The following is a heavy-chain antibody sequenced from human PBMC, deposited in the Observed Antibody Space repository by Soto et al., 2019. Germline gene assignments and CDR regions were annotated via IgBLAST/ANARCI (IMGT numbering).Heavy chain of an antibody. CDR2: ISRTGDST. CDR3: AKLRNDFWSGYES. CDR1: GFTFSTYA. V-gene: IGHV3-23*01. D-gene: IGHD3-3*01. Sequence: GGSLRLSCAASGFTFSTYAMSWVRQAPGKGLECVASISRTGDSTNYADSVKGRFIISRDNSKNTLSLQMSSLRAEDTAVYYCAKLRNDFWSGYESWGQGTLVTVSS. J-gene: IGHJ4*02.